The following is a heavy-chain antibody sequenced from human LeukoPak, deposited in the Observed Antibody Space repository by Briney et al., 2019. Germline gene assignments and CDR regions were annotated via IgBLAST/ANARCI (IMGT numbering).Heavy chain of an antibody. Sequence: AASVKVSCKASGYTFTSYAMHWVRQAPGQRLEWMGWINTGNGNTKYSQKFQGRVTITRDTSASTAYMGLSSLRSEDTAVYHCARPSIGSGSYSIDYWGQGTLVTVSS. V-gene: IGHV1-3*04. CDR1: GYTFTSYA. CDR2: INTGNGNT. CDR3: ARPSIGSGSYSIDY. D-gene: IGHD3-10*01. J-gene: IGHJ4*02.